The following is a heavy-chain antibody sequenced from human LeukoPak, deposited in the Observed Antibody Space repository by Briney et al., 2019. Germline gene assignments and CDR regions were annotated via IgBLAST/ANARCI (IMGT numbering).Heavy chain of an antibody. CDR2: VNPNSGNT. Sequence: GASVKVSCKASGYTFTSYDINWVRQATGQGLEWMGWVNPNSGNTGYAQKFQGRVTMTRNTSISTAYMELSSLRSEDTAVYHCASPGEGYAPAFDIWGQGTMGTVSS. CDR1: GYTFTSYD. J-gene: IGHJ3*02. D-gene: IGHD3-16*01. V-gene: IGHV1-8*01. CDR3: ASPGEGYAPAFDI.